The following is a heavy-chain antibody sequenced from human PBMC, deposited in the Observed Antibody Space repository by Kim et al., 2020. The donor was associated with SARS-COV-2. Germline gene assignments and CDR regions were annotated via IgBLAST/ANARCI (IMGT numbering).Heavy chain of an antibody. CDR2: IDPSDSYT. J-gene: IGHJ6*02. V-gene: IGHV5-10-1*01. CDR1: GYSFTRYW. CDR3: ARLLIPQDIVLGGGREGMDV. D-gene: IGHD2-8*01. Sequence: GESLKISCKGSGYSFTRYWISWVRQMPGKGLEWMGRIDPSDSYTNYSPSFQGHVTISADKSISTAYLQWSSLKASDTAMYYCARLLIPQDIVLGGGREGMDVWGQGTTVTVSS.